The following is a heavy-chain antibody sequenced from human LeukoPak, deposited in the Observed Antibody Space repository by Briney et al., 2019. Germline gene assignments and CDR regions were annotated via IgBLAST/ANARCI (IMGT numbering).Heavy chain of an antibody. J-gene: IGHJ4*02. CDR1: GGSISSYY. D-gene: IGHD3-9*01. CDR3: ARSDYGILTGYYNLYY. CDR2: IYYSGST. V-gene: IGHV4-59*01. Sequence: SETLSLTCTVSGGSISSYYWSWIRQPPGKGLEWIGYIYYSGSTNYDPSLKSRVTISVDTSKNQFSLKLSSVTAADTAVYYCARSDYGILTGYYNLYYWGQGTLVTVSS.